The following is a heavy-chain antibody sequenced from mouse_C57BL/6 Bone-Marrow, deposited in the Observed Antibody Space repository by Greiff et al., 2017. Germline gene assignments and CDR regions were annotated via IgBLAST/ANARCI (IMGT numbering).Heavy chain of an antibody. Sequence: VKLMESGAELVKPGASVKLSCKASGYTFTEYTIHWVKQRSGQGLEWIGWFYPGSGSIKYNEKFKDKATLTADKSSSTVYMELSRLKSEDSAVYFCARHETTTDNVDVWGTGTTVTVSS. CDR3: ARHETTTDNVDV. V-gene: IGHV1-62-2*01. CDR2: FYPGSGSI. J-gene: IGHJ1*03. D-gene: IGHD1-1*01. CDR1: GYTFTEYT.